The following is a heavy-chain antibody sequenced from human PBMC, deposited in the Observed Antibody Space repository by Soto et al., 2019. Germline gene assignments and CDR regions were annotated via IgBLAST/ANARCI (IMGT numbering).Heavy chain of an antibody. V-gene: IGHV3-30-3*01. CDR2: ISYDGSNK. Sequence: GGSLRLSCAASGFTFSSYAMHWVRQAPGKGLEWVAVISYDGSNKYYADSVKGRFTISRDNSKNTLYLQMNSLRAEDTAVHYCARVGGSGSADSDYWGQGTLVTVSS. D-gene: IGHD3-10*01. CDR1: GFTFSSYA. J-gene: IGHJ4*02. CDR3: ARVGGSGSADSDY.